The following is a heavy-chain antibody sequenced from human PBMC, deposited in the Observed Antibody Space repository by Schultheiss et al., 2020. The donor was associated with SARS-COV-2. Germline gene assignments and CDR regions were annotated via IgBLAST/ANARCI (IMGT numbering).Heavy chain of an antibody. D-gene: IGHD2-2*01. Sequence: GGSLRLSCSASGFTFSSYAMHWVRQAPGKGLEYVSAISSNGGSTYYADSVKGRFTISRDNSKNTLYLQMSSLRAEDTAVYYCAPQYHLPYDAFDIWGQGTMVTVSS. CDR3: APQYHLPYDAFDI. CDR2: ISSNGGST. J-gene: IGHJ3*02. CDR1: GFTFSSYA. V-gene: IGHV3-64D*06.